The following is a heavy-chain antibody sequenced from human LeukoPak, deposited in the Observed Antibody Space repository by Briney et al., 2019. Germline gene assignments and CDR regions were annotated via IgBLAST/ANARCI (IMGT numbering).Heavy chain of an antibody. CDR3: SCVAGDYYGSGSYYNMRY. CDR1: GYTFTSYG. D-gene: IGHD3-10*01. V-gene: IGHV1-18*01. CDR2: ISAYNGNT. Sequence: ASVTVSCKASGYTFTSYGISWVRQAPGQGREWMGWISAYNGNTNYAQKLQGRVTMTTDTSTSTAYMELSSLRSEDSAVYYCSCVAGDYYGSGSYYNMRYWGQGTLVTVSS. J-gene: IGHJ4*02.